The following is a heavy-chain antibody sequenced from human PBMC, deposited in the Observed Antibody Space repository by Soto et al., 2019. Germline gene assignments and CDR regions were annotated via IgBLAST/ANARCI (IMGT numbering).Heavy chain of an antibody. J-gene: IGHJ3*02. Sequence: GGSLRLSCAASGVTFSSYSMNWVRQAPGKGLEWVSYISSSSSTIYYADSVKGRFTISRDNAKNSLYLQMNSLRDEDTAVYYCARTKKSQVERTLRAFDIWGQGTMVTVSS. CDR1: GVTFSSYS. D-gene: IGHD1-1*01. V-gene: IGHV3-48*02. CDR3: ARTKKSQVERTLRAFDI. CDR2: ISSSSSTI.